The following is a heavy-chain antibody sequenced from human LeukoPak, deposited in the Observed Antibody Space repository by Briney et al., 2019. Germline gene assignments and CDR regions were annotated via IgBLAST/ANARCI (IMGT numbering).Heavy chain of an antibody. CDR2: IIPILGIA. CDR1: GGTFSSYA. V-gene: IGHV1-69*04. D-gene: IGHD2-15*01. Sequence: ASVKVSCKASGGTFSSYAISWVRQAPGQGLEWMGRIIPILGIANYAQKFQGRVTITADKSTSTAYMELSSLRSEDTAVYYCARVPDGAYCSGGSCYPYYYYGMDVWGQGTTVTVSS. CDR3: ARVPDGAYCSGGSCYPYYYYGMDV. J-gene: IGHJ6*02.